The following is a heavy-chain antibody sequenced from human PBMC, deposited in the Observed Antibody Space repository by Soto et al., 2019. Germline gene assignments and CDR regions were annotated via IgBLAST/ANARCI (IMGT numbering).Heavy chain of an antibody. V-gene: IGHV1-69*13. CDR1: GGTFSSYA. J-gene: IGHJ5*02. CDR3: ATKDRGVTAHNWFDP. CDR2: IIPIFGTA. Sequence: SVKVSCKASGGTFSSYAISWVRQAPGQGLEWMGGIIPIFGTANYAQKFQGRVTITADESTSTAYMELSSLRSEDTAVYYCATKDRGVTAHNWFDPWGQGTLVTVSS. D-gene: IGHD2-21*02.